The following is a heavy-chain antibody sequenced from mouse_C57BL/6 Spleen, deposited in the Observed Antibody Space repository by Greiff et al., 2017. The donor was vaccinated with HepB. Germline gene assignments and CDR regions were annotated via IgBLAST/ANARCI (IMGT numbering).Heavy chain of an antibody. CDR1: GYTFTSYW. Sequence: VKLQQPGAELVKPGASVKMSCKASGYTFTSYWITWVKQRPGQGLEWIGDIYPGSGSTNYNEKFKSKATLTVDTSSSTAYMQLSSLTSEDSAVYYCAKYYGSSYVDYAMDYWGQGTSVTVSS. CDR2: IYPGSGST. V-gene: IGHV1-55*01. CDR3: AKYYGSSYVDYAMDY. D-gene: IGHD1-1*01. J-gene: IGHJ4*01.